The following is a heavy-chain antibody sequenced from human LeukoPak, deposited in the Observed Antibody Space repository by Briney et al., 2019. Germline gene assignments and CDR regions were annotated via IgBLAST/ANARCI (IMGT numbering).Heavy chain of an antibody. CDR1: GYTFTSYG. D-gene: IGHD3-22*01. CDR3: ARSPKRHYYDSSGYYVGDY. CDR2: ISAYNGNT. J-gene: IGHJ4*02. Sequence: ASVKVSCKASGYTFTSYGISWVRQAPGQGLEWMGWISAYNGNTNYAQKLQGRVTMTTDTSTSTAYMELRSLRSDDMAVYYCARSPKRHYYDSSGYYVGDYWGQGTLVTVSS. V-gene: IGHV1-18*03.